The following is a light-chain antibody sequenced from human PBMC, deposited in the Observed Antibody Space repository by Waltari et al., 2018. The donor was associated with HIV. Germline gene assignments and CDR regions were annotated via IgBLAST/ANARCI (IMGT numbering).Light chain of an antibody. Sequence: EVVVTQSPGTLSSSPAERVTLSFRASQTISSTYLAWYQQKPGQAPRLLIYGASSRATGIPDRFSGSGSGTDFTLTISRLEPEDFAVYYCQQYGTSPPYTFGQGTKVEIK. J-gene: IGKJ2*01. CDR2: GAS. CDR1: QTISSTY. V-gene: IGKV3-20*01. CDR3: QQYGTSPPYT.